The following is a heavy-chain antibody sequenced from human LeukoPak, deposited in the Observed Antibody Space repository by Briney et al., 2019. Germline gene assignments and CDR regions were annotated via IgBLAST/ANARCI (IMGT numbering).Heavy chain of an antibody. CDR1: GYTFTSYD. D-gene: IGHD2-2*01. J-gene: IGHJ5*02. CDR3: ARGRRIVVSAARTRVNWFDP. V-gene: IGHV1-8*01. Sequence: ASVKVSCTASGYTFTSYDIIWVRQATGQGLEWMGWMNPNSGNTGYAQKFQGRVTMTRNTSISTAYMELSSLRSEDTAVYYCARGRRIVVSAARTRVNWFDPWGQGTLVTVSS. CDR2: MNPNSGNT.